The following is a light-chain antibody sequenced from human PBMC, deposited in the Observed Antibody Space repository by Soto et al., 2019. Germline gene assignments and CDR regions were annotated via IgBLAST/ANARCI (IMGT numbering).Light chain of an antibody. CDR3: QQYGSSPKT. V-gene: IGKV1-39*01. Sequence: DIQMTQSPSSLSASVGDRITITCRASQSISKFLNWYQQKPGKAPKLLIFGSSNLQRGVPSRFTGSGSGTDFTLTISRLEPEDFALYYCQQYGSSPKTLGQGTKVDIK. CDR2: GSS. CDR1: QSISKF. J-gene: IGKJ1*01.